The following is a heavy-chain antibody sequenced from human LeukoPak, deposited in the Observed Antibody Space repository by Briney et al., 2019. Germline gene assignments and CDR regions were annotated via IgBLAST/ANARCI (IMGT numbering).Heavy chain of an antibody. CDR3: AKDLAGTTDY. D-gene: IGHD1-7*01. CDR2: ISGSGGNT. J-gene: IGHJ4*02. V-gene: IGHV3-23*01. Sequence: GGSLRPSCAASGFTFNNYGMIWVRQAPGKGLEWVSAISGSGGNTYYADSVKGRFTISRDNSKNTLYLQMNSLRAEDTAVYYCAKDLAGTTDYWGQGTLVTVSS. CDR1: GFTFNNYG.